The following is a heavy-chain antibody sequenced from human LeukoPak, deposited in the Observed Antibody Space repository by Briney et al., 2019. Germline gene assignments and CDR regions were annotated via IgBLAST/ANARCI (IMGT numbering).Heavy chain of an antibody. D-gene: IGHD3-22*01. CDR1: GGPLSRYY. Sequence: SETLSLICTVSGGPLSRYYWSWLPQPAGKGLEWIGRIYTSGSTNHNPPLKSRVTMSVDTSKNQFSLKLSSVSAADTAVYYCARDMGYDSSGYYSYDAFDIWGQGTMVTVSS. CDR3: ARDMGYDSSGYYSYDAFDI. CDR2: IYTSGST. J-gene: IGHJ3*02. V-gene: IGHV4-4*07.